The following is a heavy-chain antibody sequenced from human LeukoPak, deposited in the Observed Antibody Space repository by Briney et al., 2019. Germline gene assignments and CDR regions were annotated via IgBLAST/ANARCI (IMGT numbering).Heavy chain of an antibody. CDR3: AKLHGDFLPAHY. Sequence: GGSLRLSCAASGFTFSSYAMHWVRQAPGKGLEWVAVISYDGSNKYYADSVKGRFTISRDNSKNTLVLQMNTLRVEDTALYYCAKLHGDFLPAHYWGQGTLVTVSS. V-gene: IGHV3-30*04. J-gene: IGHJ4*02. CDR2: ISYDGSNK. CDR1: GFTFSSYA. D-gene: IGHD4-17*01.